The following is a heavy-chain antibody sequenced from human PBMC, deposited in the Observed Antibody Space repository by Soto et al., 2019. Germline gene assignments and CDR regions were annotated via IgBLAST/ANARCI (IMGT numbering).Heavy chain of an antibody. J-gene: IGHJ4*02. CDR1: GVSITGSY. D-gene: IGHD1-26*01. CDR2: VYHSGTT. CDR3: ARDMPYGAGSLAGCDY. V-gene: IGHV4-59*01. Sequence: SETLSLTCSVSGVSITGSYRSWIRQPPGKTLEWIGYVYHSGTTTYNPSLKSRVSISVDTSKNQFSLRLTSVIAADTAVYYCARDMPYGAGSLAGCDYWGQGILVTVSS.